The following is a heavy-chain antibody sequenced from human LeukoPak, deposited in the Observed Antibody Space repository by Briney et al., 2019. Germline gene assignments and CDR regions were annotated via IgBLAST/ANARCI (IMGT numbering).Heavy chain of an antibody. J-gene: IGHJ4*02. Sequence: ASVKVSCKASGYTFTNYHMNWGRHAPGQGLEWMGTINPSGGSTTNAQKFQGRVIMTRDMSTSTVYMELSSLRAEDTAVYFCARYGHSPFFDYWGQGTLVIVSS. CDR1: GYTFTNYH. CDR2: INPSGGST. D-gene: IGHD4-17*01. V-gene: IGHV1-46*01. CDR3: ARYGHSPFFDY.